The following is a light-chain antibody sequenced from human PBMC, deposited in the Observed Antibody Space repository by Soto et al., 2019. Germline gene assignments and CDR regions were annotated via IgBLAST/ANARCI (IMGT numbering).Light chain of an antibody. CDR2: GAS. Sequence: IVMTQSPATLSVSPGERATLSLRASQSVSSSLAWYQQKPGQGPRLLLYGASTRATGIPARFSGSGSGTEFTLTISSLQSEDLAVYYCQQDKNCLRTTFGGGTKVEIK. V-gene: IGKV3-15*01. J-gene: IGKJ4*01. CDR3: QQDKNCLRTT. CDR1: QSVSSS.